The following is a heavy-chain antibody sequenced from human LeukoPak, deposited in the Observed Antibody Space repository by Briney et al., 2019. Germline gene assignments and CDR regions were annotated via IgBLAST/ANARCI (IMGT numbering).Heavy chain of an antibody. J-gene: IGHJ4*02. V-gene: IGHV4-31*03. CDR3: ARDSLDPQDYGGNPAVGY. CDR1: GGSISSGGYY. Sequence: SETLSLTCTVSGGSISSGGYYWSWIRQHPGKGLEGIGYIYYSGSTYYNPSLKSRVTISVETSKNQFSLKLSSVTAADTAVYYCARDSLDPQDYGGNPAVGYWGQGTLVTVSS. D-gene: IGHD4-17*01. CDR2: IYYSGST.